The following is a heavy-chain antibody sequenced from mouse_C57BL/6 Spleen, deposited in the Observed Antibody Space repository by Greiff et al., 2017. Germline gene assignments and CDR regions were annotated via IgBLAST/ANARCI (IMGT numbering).Heavy chain of an antibody. CDR1: GFTFSDYY. CDR3: ARVRQLRLFDY. V-gene: IGHV5-16*01. CDR2: INYDGSST. J-gene: IGHJ2*01. Sequence: EVMLVESEGGLVQPGSSMKLSCTASGFTFSDYYMAWVRQVPEKGLEWVANINYDGSSTYYLDSLKSRFIISRDNAKNILYLQMSSLKSEDTATYYCARVRQLRLFDYWGQGTTLTVSS. D-gene: IGHD3-2*02.